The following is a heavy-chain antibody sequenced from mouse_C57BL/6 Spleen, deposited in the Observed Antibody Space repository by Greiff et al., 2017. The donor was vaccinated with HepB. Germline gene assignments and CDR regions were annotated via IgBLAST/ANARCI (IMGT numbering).Heavy chain of an antibody. D-gene: IGHD2-5*01. CDR1: GYTFTDYY. Sequence: QVQLQQSGAELVRPGASVKLSCKASGYTFTDYYINWVKQRPGQGLEWIARIYPGSGNTYYNEKFEGKATLTAENSSSTAYMQLSSLTSEDSAVYFCARGNSNQFYFDYWGQGTTLTVSS. V-gene: IGHV1-76*01. CDR2: IYPGSGNT. CDR3: ARGNSNQFYFDY. J-gene: IGHJ2*01.